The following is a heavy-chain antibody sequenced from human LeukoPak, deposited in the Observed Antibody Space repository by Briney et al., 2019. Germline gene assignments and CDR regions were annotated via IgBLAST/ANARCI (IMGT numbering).Heavy chain of an antibody. J-gene: IGHJ4*02. CDR3: AREGRAYYFDF. CDR2: ISYHGSNK. CDR1: GFTFSSYA. D-gene: IGHD2-15*01. Sequence: GGSLRLSCAASGFTFSSYAMHWVRQAPGKGLEWLAVISYHGSNKYYADSVKGRFTISRDNSKNPLYLQMNRLRAEDTAVYYCAREGRAYYFDFWGQGTLVSVS. V-gene: IGHV3-30-3*01.